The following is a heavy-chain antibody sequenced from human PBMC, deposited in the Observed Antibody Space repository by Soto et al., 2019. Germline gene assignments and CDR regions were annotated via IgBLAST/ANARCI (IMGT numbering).Heavy chain of an antibody. J-gene: IGHJ4*02. CDR1: GFTFSDYY. CDR2: ISSSGGTI. D-gene: IGHD3-10*01. V-gene: IGHV3-11*01. CDR3: ARDPLHHGSTFDY. Sequence: QVQLVESGGGLVKPGGSLRLSCAASGFTFSDYYMSWIRQPPGKGLEWISYISSSGGTIYYAGSVKGRFTISRDNAKNSLYLQMNGLRAEDTAVYYCARDPLHHGSTFDYWGQGTLVTVSS.